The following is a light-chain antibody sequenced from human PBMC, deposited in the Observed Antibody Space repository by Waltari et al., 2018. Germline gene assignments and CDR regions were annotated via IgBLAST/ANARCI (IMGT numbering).Light chain of an antibody. V-gene: IGKV3-11*01. J-gene: IGKJ4*01. CDR1: QSVNNY. Sequence: EIVLTQSPVTLSLSPGERATLSCRASQSVNNYLAWYQQKPGQAPRLLIYDASNRATGLPARFSGSGSETDFTLTISSLEPEDFAVYYCQQRRNWPLTFGGGTKVEIK. CDR2: DAS. CDR3: QQRRNWPLT.